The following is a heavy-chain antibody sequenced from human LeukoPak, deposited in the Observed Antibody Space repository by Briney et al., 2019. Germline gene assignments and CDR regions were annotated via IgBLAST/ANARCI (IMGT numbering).Heavy chain of an antibody. V-gene: IGHV1-24*01. Sequence: ASVKVSCKVSGYTLSELSMHWVRQAPGKGLEWMGGFDPEGGETVYAQKFQGRLTMTEDTSTDTAYMELSSLRSDDTAVYYCATDPVGYCTANGCYSVDYWGQGTLVTVSS. J-gene: IGHJ4*02. CDR1: GYTLSELS. CDR3: ATDPVGYCTANGCYSVDY. CDR2: FDPEGGET. D-gene: IGHD2-15*01.